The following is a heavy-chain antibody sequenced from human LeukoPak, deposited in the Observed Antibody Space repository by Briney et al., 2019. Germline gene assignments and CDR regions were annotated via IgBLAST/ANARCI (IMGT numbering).Heavy chain of an antibody. J-gene: IGHJ4*02. Sequence: GESLKISCKGSGYSFTSYWIGWVRQMPGKGLEWMGIIYPGDSDTRYSPSFQGQVTISADKSISTAYLQWSSLKASDTAMYYCARSRQDAVVTPQYYFDYWGQGTLVTVSS. CDR3: ARSRQDAVVTPQYYFDY. CDR2: IYPGDSDT. CDR1: GYSFTSYW. V-gene: IGHV5-51*01. D-gene: IGHD2-21*02.